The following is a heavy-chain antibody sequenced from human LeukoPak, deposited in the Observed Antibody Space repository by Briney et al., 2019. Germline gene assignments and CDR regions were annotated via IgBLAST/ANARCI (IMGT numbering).Heavy chain of an antibody. V-gene: IGHV1-2*02. J-gene: IGHJ4*02. Sequence: GASVKVSCKASGYTFIDYYIHWVRQAPALGLEWVGWIDPDSGAKTHAQKFQGRVTLTRDTSISTAYMELSTLRSDDTAVYYCARDKPGYSSYYDYWGQGTLVTVSS. CDR3: ARDKPGYSSYYDY. CDR2: IDPDSGAK. D-gene: IGHD6-19*01. CDR1: GYTFIDYY.